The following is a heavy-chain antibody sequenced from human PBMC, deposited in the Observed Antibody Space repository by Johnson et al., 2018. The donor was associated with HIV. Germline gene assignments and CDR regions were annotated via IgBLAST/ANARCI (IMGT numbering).Heavy chain of an antibody. J-gene: IGHJ3*02. CDR3: ARGAAVSGTLVDPFDI. Sequence: QMQLVESGGGVVQPGRSLRLSCVASGFTFSNYGMHWVRQAPGKGLEWVALVWYDGGNKYYADSVNGRFTISKDNSKDTLYMEINNLRLEDTAVYYCARGAAVSGTLVDPFDIWGRGTMVTVSS. V-gene: IGHV3-33*01. CDR2: VWYDGGNK. CDR1: GFTFSNYG. D-gene: IGHD1-26*01.